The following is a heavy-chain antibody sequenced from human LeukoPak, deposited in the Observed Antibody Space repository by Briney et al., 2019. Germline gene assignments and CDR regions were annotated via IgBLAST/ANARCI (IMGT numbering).Heavy chain of an antibody. V-gene: IGHV4-59*01. CDR1: GGSISSFY. Sequence: SETLSLTCTVSGGSISSFYWSWIRQPPGKGLEWIGYIHISGSTKYSTSLKSRVTISVDTSKSQFSLKLTSVTAADTAIYYCARDKRGIGDDAFAIWGQGTMVSVSS. CDR3: ARDKRGIGDDAFAI. J-gene: IGHJ3*02. D-gene: IGHD2-21*01. CDR2: IHISGST.